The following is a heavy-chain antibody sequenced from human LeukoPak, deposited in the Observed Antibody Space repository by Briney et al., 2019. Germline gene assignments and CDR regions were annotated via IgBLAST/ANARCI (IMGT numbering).Heavy chain of an antibody. J-gene: IGHJ4*02. Sequence: ASVKVSCKASGYTFTDYSMHWVRQAPGQGLEWMGWTNPNSGGTNYAQKFQGRVTVTRDTSISTAYMELSRLRSDDTAVYYCAGEDGYNYAYWGQGTLVTVSS. CDR1: GYTFTDYS. D-gene: IGHD5-24*01. CDR2: TNPNSGGT. CDR3: AGEDGYNYAY. V-gene: IGHV1-2*02.